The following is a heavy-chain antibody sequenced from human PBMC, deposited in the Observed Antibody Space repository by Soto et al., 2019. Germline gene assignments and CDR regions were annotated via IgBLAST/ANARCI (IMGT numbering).Heavy chain of an antibody. J-gene: IGHJ4*02. V-gene: IGHV3-30*03. CDR1: GFDFTYYA. D-gene: IGHD1-26*01. Sequence: QVQLVESGGGAVQPGESLRLSCVASGFDFTYYAMHWVRQAPGKGLESVAVMTSDGSKIHHTDSVNGRFTISRDNSTNSLYRQITSLLKEDKAIYFCSRQEQVGGTLGLFDYWCQGTLVCVSS. CDR2: MTSDGSKI. CDR3: SRQEQVGGTLGLFDY.